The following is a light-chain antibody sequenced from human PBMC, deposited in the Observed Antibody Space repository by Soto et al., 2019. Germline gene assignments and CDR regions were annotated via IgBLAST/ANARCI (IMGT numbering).Light chain of an antibody. J-gene: IGLJ3*02. Sequence: QAVVTQSPSASASLGASVKLTCTLSSGHSSYAIAWHQQQPEKGPRYLMKVDSDGSHVKGDGIPDRFSGSSSGAERYLAISSLQSEDEADYYCQTWGTGTGVFGGGTKLTVL. V-gene: IGLV4-69*01. CDR2: VDSDGSH. CDR1: SGHSSYA. CDR3: QTWGTGTGV.